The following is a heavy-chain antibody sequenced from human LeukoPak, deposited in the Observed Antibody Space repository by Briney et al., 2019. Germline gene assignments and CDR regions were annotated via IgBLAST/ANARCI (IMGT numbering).Heavy chain of an antibody. Sequence: SQTLSLTCAISGDSVSSNSAAWNWIRQSPSRGLEWLGRAYYRSKWYYDYAVSVKSRITINPDTSKNQLSLQLNSVTPEDTAVYYCARDSTTPSSSWYSYYFYYWGQGTLVTVSS. CDR2: AYYRSKWYY. CDR1: GDSVSSNSAA. J-gene: IGHJ4*02. D-gene: IGHD6-13*01. CDR3: ARDSTTPSSSWYSYYFYY. V-gene: IGHV6-1*01.